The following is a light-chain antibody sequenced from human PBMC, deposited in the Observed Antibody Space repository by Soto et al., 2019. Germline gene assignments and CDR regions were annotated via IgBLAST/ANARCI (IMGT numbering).Light chain of an antibody. CDR1: HSVDIY. Sequence: EVVLTQSPDTLSLSPGERATLSCRTSHSVDIYLAWYQQKPGQAPRLFIYDSYNRVTGIPTRFSDSGSGTDFTLTISSLEPEDSVFYYCQQRKYLPPLTFGGGTKVEIK. J-gene: IGKJ4*01. CDR2: DSY. CDR3: QQRKYLPPLT. V-gene: IGKV3-11*01.